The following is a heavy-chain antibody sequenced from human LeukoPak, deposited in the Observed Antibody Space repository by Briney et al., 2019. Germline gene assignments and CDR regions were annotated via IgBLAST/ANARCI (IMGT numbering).Heavy chain of an antibody. D-gene: IGHD3-22*01. CDR1: GFTFNSYA. CDR3: ARDERGYYYSGAFFGAIDY. J-gene: IGHJ4*02. Sequence: PGKSLRLSCAASGFTFNSYAMHWVRQAPGKGLEWVAFIWYDGSNKYYADSVRGRFTMSRDNPKNTLYLQMSGLRAEDTAVYYCARDERGYYYSGAFFGAIDYWGQGTLVTVSS. V-gene: IGHV3-33*01. CDR2: IWYDGSNK.